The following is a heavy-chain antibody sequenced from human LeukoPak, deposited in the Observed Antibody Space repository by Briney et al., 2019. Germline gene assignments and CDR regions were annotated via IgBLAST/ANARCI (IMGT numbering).Heavy chain of an antibody. CDR3: ARYYNC. Sequence: GGSLRLSCSASGFIFTDYYMSWIRQAPGKGLEWVSYISPSGTVIYNGDSVKGRFTISRDNAKKSLYLQMNSPRAEDTAVYYCARYYNCWGQGTLVTVSS. CDR1: GFIFTDYY. J-gene: IGHJ4*02. CDR2: ISPSGTVI. V-gene: IGHV3-11*01. D-gene: IGHD3-10*01.